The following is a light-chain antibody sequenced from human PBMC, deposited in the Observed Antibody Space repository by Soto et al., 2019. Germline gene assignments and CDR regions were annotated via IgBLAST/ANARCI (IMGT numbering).Light chain of an antibody. CDR1: QSISSN. J-gene: IGKJ1*01. CDR3: QHYNSYSEA. Sequence: EIVMTQSPATLSVSPGERATLSCRASQSISSNLAWYQQKPGLAPRLLMFRTSSRATGFPARFSGSGSGTEFNLTISSLQPDDFATYYCQHYNSYSEAFGQGTKVELK. V-gene: IGKV3-15*01. CDR2: RTS.